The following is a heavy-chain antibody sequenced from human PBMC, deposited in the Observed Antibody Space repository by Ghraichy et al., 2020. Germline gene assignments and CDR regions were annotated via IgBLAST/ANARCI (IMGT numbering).Heavy chain of an antibody. V-gene: IGHV4-59*01. CDR3: ARSSGYSYGYAYNWFDP. CDR2: IYYSGST. CDR1: GGSISSYY. Sequence: SETLSLTCTVSGGSISSYYWGWIRQPPGKGLEWIGYIYYSGSTNYNPSLKSRVTMSVDTSKNHFSLNLSSVTAADTAVYYCARSSGYSYGYAYNWFDPWGRGTLVTVSS. J-gene: IGHJ5*02. D-gene: IGHD5-18*01.